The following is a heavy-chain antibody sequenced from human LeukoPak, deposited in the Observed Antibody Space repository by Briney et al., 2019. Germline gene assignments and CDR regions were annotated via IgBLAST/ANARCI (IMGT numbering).Heavy chain of an antibody. CDR2: IIPIFGTA. Sequence: SVKVSCKASGYTFTSYGISWVRQAPGQGLEWMGGIIPIFGTANYAQKFQGRVTITTDESTSTAYMELSSLRSEDTAVYYCARGTLRYFDYWGQGTLVTVSS. J-gene: IGHJ4*02. V-gene: IGHV1-69*05. CDR3: ARGTLRYFDY. CDR1: GYTFTSYG. D-gene: IGHD4-17*01.